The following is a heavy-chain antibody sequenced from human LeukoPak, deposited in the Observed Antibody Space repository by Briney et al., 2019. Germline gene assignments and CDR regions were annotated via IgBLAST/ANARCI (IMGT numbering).Heavy chain of an antibody. CDR1: GFTFSDYY. J-gene: IGHJ4*02. CDR3: ARVRHYYYDSSGYFHFDY. Sequence: GGSLRLSCAASGFTFSDYYMSWVRQAPGKGLEWVSVIYSGGSTYYADSVKGRFTISRDNSKNTLYLQMNSLRAEDTAVYYCARVRHYYYDSSGYFHFDYWGQGTLVTVSS. CDR2: IYSGGST. D-gene: IGHD3-22*01. V-gene: IGHV3-53*01.